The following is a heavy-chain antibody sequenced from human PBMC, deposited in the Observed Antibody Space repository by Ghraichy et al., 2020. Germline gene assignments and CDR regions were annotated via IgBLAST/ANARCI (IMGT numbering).Heavy chain of an antibody. Sequence: SVKVSCKTAGGTFSSYSISWVRQAPGQGLEWMGGIITIFGTSNYAQNFQGRVTITADESTSTAYMELSSLRSEDTAVYYCASGGVYGSGSYDYWGQGTLVTVSS. CDR1: GGTFSSYS. D-gene: IGHD3-10*01. J-gene: IGHJ4*02. CDR3: ASGGVYGSGSYDY. CDR2: IITIFGTS. V-gene: IGHV1-69*13.